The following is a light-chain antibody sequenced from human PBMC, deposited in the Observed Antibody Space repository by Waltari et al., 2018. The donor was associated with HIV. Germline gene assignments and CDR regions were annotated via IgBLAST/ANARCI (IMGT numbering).Light chain of an antibody. V-gene: IGLV3-1*01. CDR2: HDI. J-gene: IGLJ2*01. CDR3: QAWDSSTVV. CDR1: KLGDQY. Sequence: SYELTQPPSVSVSPGQTSSIPCSGGKLGDQYACWYHQKPGQSPVLFIYHDIQRPPGIPERFSGSNSGNTATLTISGTQAMDEADYYCQAWDSSTVVFGGGTKLTVL.